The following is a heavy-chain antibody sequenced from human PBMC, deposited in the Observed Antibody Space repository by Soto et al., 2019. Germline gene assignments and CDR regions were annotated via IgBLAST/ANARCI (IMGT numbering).Heavy chain of an antibody. V-gene: IGHV3-11*01. CDR2: ISSSGSII. D-gene: IGHD3-22*01. Sequence: GGSLRLSCAASGFTFSDYYMSWIRQAPGKGLEWVSYISSSGSIIYYADSVKGRVTISRDNAKNSLYLQMNSLRAEDTAVYYCARDVGYYDSDGYFDYWGQGTLVTVSS. CDR1: GFTFSDYY. J-gene: IGHJ4*02. CDR3: ARDVGYYDSDGYFDY.